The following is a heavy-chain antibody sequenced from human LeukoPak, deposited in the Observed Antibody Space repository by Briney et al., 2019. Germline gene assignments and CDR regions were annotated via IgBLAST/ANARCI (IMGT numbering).Heavy chain of an antibody. CDR3: ARSYYDFWSGYYPYYYYYGMDV. D-gene: IGHD3-3*01. Sequence: ASVKVSCKASGYTFTSYDINWARQATGQGPEWMGWMNPNSGNTGYAQKFQGRVTMTRNTSISTAYMELSSLRSEDTAVYYCARSYYDFWSGYYPYYYYYGMDVWGQGTTVTVSS. CDR2: MNPNSGNT. V-gene: IGHV1-8*01. J-gene: IGHJ6*02. CDR1: GYTFTSYD.